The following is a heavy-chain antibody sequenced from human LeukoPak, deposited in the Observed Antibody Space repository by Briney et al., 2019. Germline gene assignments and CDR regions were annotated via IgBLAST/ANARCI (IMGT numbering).Heavy chain of an antibody. D-gene: IGHD4-17*01. V-gene: IGHV3-48*02. CDR2: ISSSSSTI. J-gene: IGHJ3*02. CDR3: ARVMPLNYGDYKRGAFGI. Sequence: GGSLRLSCAASGFTFSSYSMNWVRQAPGKGLEWVSYISSSSSTIYYADSVKGRFTISRDNAKNSLYLQMNSLRDEDTAVYYCARVMPLNYGDYKRGAFGIWGQGTMVTVSS. CDR1: GFTFSSYS.